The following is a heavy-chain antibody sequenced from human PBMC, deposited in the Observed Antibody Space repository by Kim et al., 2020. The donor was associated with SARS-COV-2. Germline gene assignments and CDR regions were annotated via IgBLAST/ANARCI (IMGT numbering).Heavy chain of an antibody. Sequence: LKSRVTISVDTSKNQFSLKLSSVTAADTAVYYCARGGSITGTTGPWVDYWGQGTLVTVSS. J-gene: IGHJ4*02. D-gene: IGHD1-20*01. CDR3: ARGGSITGTTGPWVDY. V-gene: IGHV4-59*09.